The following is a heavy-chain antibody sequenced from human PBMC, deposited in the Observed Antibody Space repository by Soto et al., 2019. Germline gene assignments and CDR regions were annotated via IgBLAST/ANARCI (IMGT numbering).Heavy chain of an antibody. Sequence: EVQLVESGGGLVQPGGSLRLSCAASGFTFSSYSMNWVRQAPGKGREWVSYISSSSSTIYYADSVKGRFTVSRDNAKNSLYLQMNSVRAEDTAVDYGAPHSGSYDYWGQGTLVTVSS. CDR1: GFTFSSYS. J-gene: IGHJ4*02. CDR2: ISSSSSTI. V-gene: IGHV3-48*01. D-gene: IGHD3-22*01. CDR3: APHSGSYDY.